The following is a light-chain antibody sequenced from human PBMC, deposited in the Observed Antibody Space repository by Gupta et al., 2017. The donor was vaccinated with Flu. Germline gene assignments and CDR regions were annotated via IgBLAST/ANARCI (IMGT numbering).Light chain of an antibody. CDR1: QDIRIY. CDR3: QQDHTLPT. Sequence: SPSSLSASEGDRVTITCQASQDIRIYLNWYQQKPGKAPKLLIYDAPNLQKGVPSRFRGSGSGTEFTLTISSLQSEDIASYYCQQDHTLPTFGQGTRVDIK. J-gene: IGKJ1*01. CDR2: DAP. V-gene: IGKV1-33*01.